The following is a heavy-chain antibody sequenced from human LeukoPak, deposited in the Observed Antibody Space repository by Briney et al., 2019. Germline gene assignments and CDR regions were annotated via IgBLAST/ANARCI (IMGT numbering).Heavy chain of an antibody. CDR2: IYYTGSS. CDR3: ARMVGQLIEYYDY. CDR1: DHTFTYYY. J-gene: IGHJ4*02. Sequence: KPSETLSLTCDVTDHTFTYYYWTWIRQPPGKGLEWIGSIYYTGSSNYNPSLESRVTMSIDTSNNQFSLKLKSVTSADTAVYYCARMVGQLIEYYDYWGRGTLVTVSS. D-gene: IGHD2/OR15-2a*01. V-gene: IGHV4-59*01.